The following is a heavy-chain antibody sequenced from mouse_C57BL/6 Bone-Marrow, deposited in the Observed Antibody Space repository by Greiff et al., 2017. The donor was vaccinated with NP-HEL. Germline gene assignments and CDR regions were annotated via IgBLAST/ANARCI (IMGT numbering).Heavy chain of an antibody. Sequence: QVQLQQPGADLVKPGASVKLSCKASGYTFTSYWMHWVKQRPGRGLEWIGRIDPNSGGTKFNEKFKTKATLTVDKHSSTAYMQLSSLTSEVAAVYYCARYYYGSRGWYFDVWGTGTTVTVSS. CDR2: IDPNSGGT. D-gene: IGHD1-1*01. CDR3: ARYYYGSRGWYFDV. V-gene: IGHV1-72*01. J-gene: IGHJ1*03. CDR1: GYTFTSYW.